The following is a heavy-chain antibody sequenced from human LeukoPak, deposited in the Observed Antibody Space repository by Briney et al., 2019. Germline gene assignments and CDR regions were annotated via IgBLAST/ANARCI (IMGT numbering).Heavy chain of an antibody. CDR2: IGYDGTTK. Sequence: GGSLRLSCTASGFTLSNYGIQWVRQAPGKGLEWVAFIGYDGTTKYFGASVKGRFTISRDTSKNTVYLQMNTLRLEDTAVYYCAKDVRGDGQRYFDYWGQGTLVTVSS. V-gene: IGHV3-30*02. D-gene: IGHD3-10*02. CDR1: GFTLSNYG. CDR3: AKDVRGDGQRYFDY. J-gene: IGHJ4*02.